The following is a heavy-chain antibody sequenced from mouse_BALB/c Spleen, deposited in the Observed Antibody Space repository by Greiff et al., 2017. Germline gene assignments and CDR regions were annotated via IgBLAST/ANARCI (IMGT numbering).Heavy chain of an antibody. CDR3: ARDDSGLWFAY. V-gene: IGHV1S137*01. D-gene: IGHD2-4*01. CDR1: GYTFTDYA. CDR2: ISTYYGDA. J-gene: IGHJ3*01. Sequence: VQLQQSGAELVRPGVSVKISCKGSGYTFTDYAMHWVKQSHAKSLEWIGVISTYYGDASYNQKFKGKATMTVDKSSSTAYMELARLTSEDSAIYYCARDDSGLWFAYWGQGTLVTVSA.